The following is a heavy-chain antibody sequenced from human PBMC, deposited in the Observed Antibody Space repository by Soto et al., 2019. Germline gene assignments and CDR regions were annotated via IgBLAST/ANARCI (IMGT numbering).Heavy chain of an antibody. CDR2: ISYDGSKK. CDR1: GFTFSLYG. J-gene: IGHJ6*02. CDR3: AKVFYPFEVATYGMDV. Sequence: PGGSLRLSCAASGFTFSLYGMHWVRQTPGKGLEWMASISYDGSKKYYTDSVKGRFTISRDNSKNTLYLQVNSLRPEDTSVYYCAKVFYPFEVATYGMDVWGQGTTDTVSS. V-gene: IGHV3-30*18.